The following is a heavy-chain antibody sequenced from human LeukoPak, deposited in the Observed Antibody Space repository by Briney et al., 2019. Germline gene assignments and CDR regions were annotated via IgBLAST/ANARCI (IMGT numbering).Heavy chain of an antibody. CDR3: AKTSTSWGPAMLDY. CDR2: ISGSGGST. CDR1: GFTFSTYV. V-gene: IGHV3-23*01. J-gene: IGHJ4*02. D-gene: IGHD2-2*01. Sequence: GGSLRLSCAASGFTFSTYVMSWVRQAPGKGLEWVSAISGSGGSTYYADSVKGRSTISRDNSKNTLYLQMNSLRAEDTAVYYCAKTSTSWGPAMLDYWGQGTLVTVSS.